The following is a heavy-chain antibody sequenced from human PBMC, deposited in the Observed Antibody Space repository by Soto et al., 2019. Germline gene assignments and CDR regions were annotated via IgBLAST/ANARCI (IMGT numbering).Heavy chain of an antibody. CDR1: GYTFTGYY. V-gene: IGHV1-2*04. J-gene: IGHJ6*03. CDR3: AGELRDVGVVAATPNGYYYYMDV. D-gene: IGHD2-15*01. Sequence: ASVKVSCKASGYTFTGYYMHWVRQAPGQGLEWMGWINPNSGGTNYAQKFQGWVTMTRDTSISTAYMELSRLRSDDTAVYYCAGELRDVGVVAATPNGYYYYMDVWGKGTTVTVSS. CDR2: INPNSGGT.